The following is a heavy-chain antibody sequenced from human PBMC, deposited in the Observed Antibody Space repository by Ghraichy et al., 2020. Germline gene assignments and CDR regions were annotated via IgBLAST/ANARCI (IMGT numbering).Heavy chain of an antibody. Sequence: GESLNISCAASGFTFSSYDMHWVRQAPGKGPEWVAFIPYDGTNKYYADSVKGRFSISRDISKNTLYLQMNSLTTEDTAVYYCAKDDDGNWGQGTLVTVAS. CDR1: GFTFSSYD. CDR3: AKDDDGN. V-gene: IGHV3-30*02. J-gene: IGHJ4*02. CDR2: IPYDGTNK. D-gene: IGHD1-26*01.